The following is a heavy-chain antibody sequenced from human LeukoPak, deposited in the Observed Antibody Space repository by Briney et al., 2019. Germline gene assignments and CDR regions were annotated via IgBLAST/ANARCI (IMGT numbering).Heavy chain of an antibody. CDR1: GFTFSSYS. Sequence: PGGSLRLSCAASGFTFSSYSMNWVRQAPGKGLEWVSSISSSSSYIYYADSVKGRFTISRDNAKNSLYLQMNSLRAEDTAVYYCASRRITMIVVVPPFDYWGQGTLVTVSS. D-gene: IGHD3-22*01. J-gene: IGHJ4*02. CDR3: ASRRITMIVVVPPFDY. V-gene: IGHV3-21*01. CDR2: ISSSSSYI.